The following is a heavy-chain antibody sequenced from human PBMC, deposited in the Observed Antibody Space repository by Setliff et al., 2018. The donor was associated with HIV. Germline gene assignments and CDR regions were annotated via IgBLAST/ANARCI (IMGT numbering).Heavy chain of an antibody. CDR3: ARGRNPDVYIAMAGPPLYD. CDR2: INHSGIT. J-gene: IGHJ4*02. CDR1: GGSFSGYY. V-gene: IGHV4-34*01. D-gene: IGHD6-19*01. Sequence: PSETLSLTCAVYGGSFSGYYWTWIRQSPGKGLEWIGEINHSGITNYKPSLKSRVSISVDTSKKQFSLKLRSVTAADTAVYYCARGRNPDVYIAMAGPPLYDWGQGTLVTVSS.